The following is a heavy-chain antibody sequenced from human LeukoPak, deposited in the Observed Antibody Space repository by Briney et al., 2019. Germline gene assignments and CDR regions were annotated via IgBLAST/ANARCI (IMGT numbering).Heavy chain of an antibody. CDR1: GFTVSSNY. CDR3: ARDRSSSWYAGDNWFDP. CDR2: IYSGGST. J-gene: IGHJ5*02. D-gene: IGHD6-13*01. V-gene: IGHV3-66*01. Sequence: GGSLRLSCAASGFTVSSNYMSWVRQAPGKGLEWVSVIYSGGSTYYADSVKGRFTISRDNSKNTLYLQMNSLRAEDTAVYYCARDRSSSWYAGDNWFDPWGQGTLVTVSS.